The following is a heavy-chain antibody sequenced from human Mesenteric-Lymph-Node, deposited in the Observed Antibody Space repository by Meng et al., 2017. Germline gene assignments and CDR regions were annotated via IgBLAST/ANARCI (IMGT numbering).Heavy chain of an antibody. CDR1: GFTFSSYA. D-gene: IGHD2-15*01. CDR2: ISYDGSNK. J-gene: IGHJ6*02. V-gene: IGHV3-30*01. Sequence: GESLKISCAASGFTFSSYAMHWVRQAPGKGLEWVAVISYDGSNKYYADSVKGRFTISRDNSKNTLYLQMNSLRAEDTAVYYCAREGVGVNYYGMDVWGQGTTVTVSS. CDR3: AREGVGVNYYGMDV.